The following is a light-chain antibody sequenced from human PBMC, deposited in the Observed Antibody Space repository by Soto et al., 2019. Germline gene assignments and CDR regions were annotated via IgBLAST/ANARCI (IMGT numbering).Light chain of an antibody. Sequence: DIQMTQSPSSLSASVGDRVTITCRASQTISNYLNWYQEKPGKAPKLLIYAASNLQSGVPSRFSGSGSGTDFTLTITNLQPDDFATYYCQKTYSTPFTFGPGTIVEVK. V-gene: IGKV1-39*01. CDR2: AAS. J-gene: IGKJ3*01. CDR3: QKTYSTPFT. CDR1: QTISNY.